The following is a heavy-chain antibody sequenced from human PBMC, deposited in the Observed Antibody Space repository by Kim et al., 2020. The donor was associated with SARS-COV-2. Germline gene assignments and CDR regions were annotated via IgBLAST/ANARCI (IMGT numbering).Heavy chain of an antibody. CDR3: ARDLQGRVGATIYFDY. CDR1: GYTFTSYY. V-gene: IGHV1-46*01. D-gene: IGHD1-26*01. Sequence: ASVKVSCKASGYTFTSYYMHWVRQAPGQGLEWMGIINPSGGSTSYAQKFQGRVTMTRDTSTSTVYMELSSLRSEDTAVYYCARDLQGRVGATIYFDYWGQGTLVTVSS. CDR2: INPSGGST. J-gene: IGHJ4*02.